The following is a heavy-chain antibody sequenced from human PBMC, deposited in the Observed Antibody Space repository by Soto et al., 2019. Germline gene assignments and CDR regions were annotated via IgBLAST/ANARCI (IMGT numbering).Heavy chain of an antibody. CDR3: ARPIPRWSYHYGMDV. D-gene: IGHD2-15*01. V-gene: IGHV3-30-3*01. Sequence: QLVESGEPGVQPGGSLRLSFEASEFTFRGFVSHWSRRPPGRGLEWVALISFDGSNEYYADSVKGRFIISRDNSKNMVYLQMNSLRPDDTAIYYCARPIPRWSYHYGMDVWGQGTTVTVSS. CDR1: EFTFRGFV. CDR2: ISFDGSNE. J-gene: IGHJ6*02.